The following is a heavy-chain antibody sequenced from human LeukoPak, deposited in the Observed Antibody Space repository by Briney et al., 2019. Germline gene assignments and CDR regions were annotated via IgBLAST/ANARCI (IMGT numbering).Heavy chain of an antibody. Sequence: GESLKISCKGSGYSFTSYWIGWVRQMPGKGLEWMGIIYPGDSDTRYSPSFQGQVTISADKSISTAYLQWSSLKASDTAMYYCARLKASRRIQLWSSFDYWGQGTLVTVSS. CDR1: GYSFTSYW. CDR2: IYPGDSDT. J-gene: IGHJ4*02. CDR3: ARLKASRRIQLWSSFDY. D-gene: IGHD5-18*01. V-gene: IGHV5-51*01.